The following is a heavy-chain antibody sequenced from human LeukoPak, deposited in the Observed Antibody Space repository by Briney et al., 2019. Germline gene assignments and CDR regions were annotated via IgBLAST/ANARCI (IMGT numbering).Heavy chain of an antibody. CDR2: IYYSGSA. V-gene: IGHV4-59*01. J-gene: IGHJ5*02. Sequence: PSETLSFTCAVYGGSFSGYYWSWIRQPPGKGLEWIGYIYYSGSANYNPSLKSRVTISVDTSKNQFSLKLSSVTAADTAVYYCARDLYTSGSGSYYNNWFDPWGQGTLVTVSS. CDR1: GGSFSGYY. CDR3: ARDLYTSGSGSYYNNWFDP. D-gene: IGHD3-10*01.